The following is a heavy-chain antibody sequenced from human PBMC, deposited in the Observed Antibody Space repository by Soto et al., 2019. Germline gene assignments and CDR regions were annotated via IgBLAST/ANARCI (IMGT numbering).Heavy chain of an antibody. V-gene: IGHV4-39*01. CDR2: IYYTGTT. Sequence: PSETLSLTCSVSGGSVTNINYFWAWIRQSPGKGLEWIANIYYTGTTFYNPSLRSRVSMTIDASKNRFSLNLSSVTASDTALYYCARHEYVSSSYDLLDVWGRGTMVTGSS. D-gene: IGHD3-22*01. CDR3: ARHEYVSSSYDLLDV. J-gene: IGHJ3*01. CDR1: GGSVTNINYF.